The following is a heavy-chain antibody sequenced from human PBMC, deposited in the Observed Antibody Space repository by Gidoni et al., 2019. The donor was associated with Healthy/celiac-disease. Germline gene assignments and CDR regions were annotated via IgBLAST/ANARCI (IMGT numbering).Heavy chain of an antibody. Sequence: EVQLVESGGGLVQPGRSLRLSCAASGFPFDDYAMHWVRQAPGKGLEWVSGISWNSGSIGYADSVKGRFTISRDNAKNSLYLQMNSLRAEDTALYYCAKASRIQRWRYYGMDVWGQGTTVTVSS. V-gene: IGHV3-9*01. CDR1: GFPFDDYA. CDR2: ISWNSGSI. CDR3: AKASRIQRWRYYGMDV. D-gene: IGHD5-18*01. J-gene: IGHJ6*02.